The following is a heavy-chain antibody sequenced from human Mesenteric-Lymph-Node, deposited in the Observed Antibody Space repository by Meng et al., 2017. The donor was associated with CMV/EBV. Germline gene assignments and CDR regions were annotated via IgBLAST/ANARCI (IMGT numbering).Heavy chain of an antibody. CDR3: ARGSSYDILTGYFDY. Sequence: VHLHQWGAGLLKPSETLSVTCSVYGGSFSGYYWNWIRQSPEKGLEWIGEINHSGSTTYTPSFTSRIIISVDTSTNQISLNMSSVTAADTAVYYCARGSSYDILTGYFDYWGQGALVTVSS. CDR1: GGSFSGYY. V-gene: IGHV4-34*01. D-gene: IGHD3-9*01. CDR2: INHSGST. J-gene: IGHJ4*02.